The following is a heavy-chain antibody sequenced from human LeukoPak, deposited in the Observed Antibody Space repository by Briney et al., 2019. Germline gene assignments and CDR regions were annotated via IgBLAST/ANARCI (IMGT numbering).Heavy chain of an antibody. J-gene: IGHJ4*02. D-gene: IGHD3-22*01. CDR3: ARASYSYDINGWVPFDY. CDR1: GNSISSGDNY. V-gene: IGHV4-61*02. CDR2: IYTSGST. Sequence: SETLSLTCTVSGNSISSGDNYWSWIRQPAGKGLEWIGRIYTSGSTNYNPSLKSRVTISGDTSKNQFSLRLSSVTASDTAVYYCARASYSYDINGWVPFDYWGQGTLVTVSS.